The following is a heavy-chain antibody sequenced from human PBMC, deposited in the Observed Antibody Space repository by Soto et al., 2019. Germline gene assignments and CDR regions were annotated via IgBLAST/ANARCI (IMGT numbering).Heavy chain of an antibody. Sequence: GGSLRLSCAASGFTFSSYAMSWVRQAPGKGLEWVSAISGSGGSTYYADSVKGRFTISRDNSKNTLYLQMNSLRAEDTAVYYSAKDRLPVVVAATPLDYWGQGTLVTVSS. CDR3: AKDRLPVVVAATPLDY. J-gene: IGHJ4*02. CDR2: ISGSGGST. V-gene: IGHV3-23*01. CDR1: GFTFSSYA. D-gene: IGHD2-15*01.